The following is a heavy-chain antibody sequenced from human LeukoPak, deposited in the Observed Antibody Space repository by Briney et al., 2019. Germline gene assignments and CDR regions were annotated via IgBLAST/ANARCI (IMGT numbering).Heavy chain of an antibody. J-gene: IGHJ4*02. D-gene: IGHD3-9*01. CDR1: GFTFSSYA. CDR3: AREGDILTGYYPFDY. Sequence: GGSLRLSCAASGFTFSSYAMHWVRQAPGKGLEWVAIISYDGSNKYYADSVKGRFTIPRDNSKNTLFLQMNSLRAEDTAVYFCAREGDILTGYYPFDYWGQGTLVTVSS. CDR2: ISYDGSNK. V-gene: IGHV3-30*04.